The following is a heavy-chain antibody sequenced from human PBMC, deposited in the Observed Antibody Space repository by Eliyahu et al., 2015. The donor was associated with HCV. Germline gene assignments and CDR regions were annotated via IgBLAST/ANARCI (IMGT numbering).Heavy chain of an antibody. V-gene: IGHV4-31*03. Sequence: QVQLQESGPGLVKPSQTLSLTCTVXGXSXSSGGYYWSWIRQHPGKGLEWIGYIYYSGSTYYNPSLKSRVTISVNTSKNQFSLKLSSVTAADTAVYYCAREGGYGWPLDYWGQGTLVTVSS. J-gene: IGHJ4*02. D-gene: IGHD5-12*01. CDR2: IYYSGST. CDR3: AREGGYGWPLDY. CDR1: GXSXSSGGYY.